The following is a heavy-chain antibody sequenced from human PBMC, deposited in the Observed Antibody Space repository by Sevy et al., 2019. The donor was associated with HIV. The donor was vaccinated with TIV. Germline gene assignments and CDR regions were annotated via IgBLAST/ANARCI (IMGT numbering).Heavy chain of an antibody. CDR3: AKGSVYDTSGYYYTLVAFDY. CDR1: GFPFSGYA. D-gene: IGHD3-22*01. J-gene: IGHJ4*02. CDR2: FSGSGGST. V-gene: IGHV3-23*01. Sequence: GGSLRLSCAASGFPFSGYAMTWVRQAPGKGLEWVSAFSGSGGSTYYADPVKGRFSISRDNSKNTLYLQMSSLRAEDTAVYFCAKGSVYDTSGYYYTLVAFDYWGQGTPVTVSS.